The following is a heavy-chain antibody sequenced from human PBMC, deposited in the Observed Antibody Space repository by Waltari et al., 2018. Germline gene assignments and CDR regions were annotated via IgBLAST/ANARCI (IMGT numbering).Heavy chain of an antibody. CDR2: IWYDGSNK. V-gene: IGHV3-33*01. D-gene: IGHD3-22*01. CDR1: GFTFSSYG. J-gene: IGHJ1*01. Sequence: QVPLVESGGGVVQPGRSLRLSCAASGFTFSSYGMHWVRQAPGMGLGWVAVIWYDGSNKYYADSVKGRFTISRDNSKNTLYLQMNSLRAEDTAVYYCAREDYYYDSSGYTVAEYFQHWGQGTLVTVSS. CDR3: AREDYYYDSSGYTVAEYFQH.